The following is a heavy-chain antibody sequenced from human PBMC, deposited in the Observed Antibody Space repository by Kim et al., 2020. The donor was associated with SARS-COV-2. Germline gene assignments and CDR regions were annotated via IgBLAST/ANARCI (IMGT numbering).Heavy chain of an antibody. CDR2: IWYDGSNK. CDR1: GFTFSSYG. V-gene: IGHV3-33*06. J-gene: IGHJ4*02. D-gene: IGHD3-9*01. Sequence: GGSLRLSCAASGFTFSSYGMHWVRQAPGKGLEWVSVIWYDGSNKYYADSVKGRFTISRDNSKNTLYLQMNSLRAEDTAVYYCAKDNHHMTGSCFGYWGQG. CDR3: AKDNHHMTGSCFGY.